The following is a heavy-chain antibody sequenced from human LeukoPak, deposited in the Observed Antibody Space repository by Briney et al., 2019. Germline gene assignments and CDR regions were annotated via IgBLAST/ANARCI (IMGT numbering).Heavy chain of an antibody. CDR1: GFTFSSYV. D-gene: IGHD6-13*01. CDR2: ISSSGSNI. V-gene: IGHV3-48*01. J-gene: IGHJ4*02. CDR3: ARGIAAASGVFDY. Sequence: GGSLRLSCAASGFTFSSYVMNWVRQAPGKGLEWVSYISSSGSNIYYADSVKGRLTISRDNAKNSLYLQVNSLRAEDTAVYYCARGIAAASGVFDYWGQGTLVTVSS.